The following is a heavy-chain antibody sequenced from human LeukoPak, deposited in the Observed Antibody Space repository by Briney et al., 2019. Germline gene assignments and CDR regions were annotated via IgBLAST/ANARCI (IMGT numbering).Heavy chain of an antibody. Sequence: GGSLRLSCAAAGFTLSNSAMTWVRHAPGKGLEWVSAISGSGGSTYYAHSVKGRFTISRDNSKNTLYLQMSSLRAEDTAVYYCLRSGGGRASNWGQGTLVTVSS. V-gene: IGHV3-23*01. D-gene: IGHD2-15*01. CDR1: GFTLSNSA. J-gene: IGHJ4*02. CDR3: LRSGGGRASN. CDR2: ISGSGGST.